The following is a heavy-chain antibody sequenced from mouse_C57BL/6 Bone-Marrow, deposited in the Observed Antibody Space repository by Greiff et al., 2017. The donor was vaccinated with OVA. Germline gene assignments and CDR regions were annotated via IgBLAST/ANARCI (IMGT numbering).Heavy chain of an antibody. J-gene: IGHJ3*01. CDR3: ASGRGNYAWFAY. CDR2: IDPAYGNT. V-gene: IGHV14-3*01. D-gene: IGHD2-1*01. CDR1: GFNIQNTY. Sequence: VQLQQSVAELVRPGASVKLSCTASGFNIQNTYMHWVKQRPEQGLEWIGRIDPAYGNTKYAQKFQGQATISADKSSKTSYLQLSSRTSEDTAIYYCASGRGNYAWFAYWGQGTLVTVSA.